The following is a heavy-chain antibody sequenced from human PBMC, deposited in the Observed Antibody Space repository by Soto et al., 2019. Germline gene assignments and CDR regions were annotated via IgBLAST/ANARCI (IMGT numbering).Heavy chain of an antibody. V-gene: IGHV4-31*03. D-gene: IGHD3-10*01. CDR3: ARPDLSTYYYGSGRIWFDP. J-gene: IGHJ5*02. CDR1: GFSLSTSGMC. Sequence: SGPTLVNPTQTLTLTCTFSGFSLSTSGMCVSWIRQHPGKGLEWIGYIYNSVITYYNPSLKSRVTISLNTSENQFSLKLSSVTAADTAVYYCARPDLSTYYYGSGRIWFDPWGQGTLVTVSS. CDR2: IYNSVIT.